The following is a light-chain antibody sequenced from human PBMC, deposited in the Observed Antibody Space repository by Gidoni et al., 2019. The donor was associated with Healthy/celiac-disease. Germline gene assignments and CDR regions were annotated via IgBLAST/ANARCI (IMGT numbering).Light chain of an antibody. Sequence: EIVLPQSPGTLSLSPGDRATLSCRASQSVRSSYLAWYQQKPGQAPRLLIYGASSRATGIPDRFSGSGSGTDFTLTISRLEPEDFEVYYCQQYGSSPVTFGPGTKVDIK. CDR3: QQYGSSPVT. CDR2: GAS. V-gene: IGKV3-20*01. J-gene: IGKJ3*01. CDR1: QSVRSSY.